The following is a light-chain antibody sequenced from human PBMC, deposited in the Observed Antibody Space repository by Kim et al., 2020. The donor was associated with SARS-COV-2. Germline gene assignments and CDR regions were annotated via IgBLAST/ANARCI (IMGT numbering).Light chain of an antibody. J-gene: IGLJ2*01. CDR2: EVS. CDR1: SSDVGGYNY. CDR3: SSYAGSNNLV. V-gene: IGLV2-8*01. Sequence: QSALTQPPSASGSPGQSVTISCTGTSSDVGGYNYVSWYQQHPGKAPKLVIYEVSKRPSGVPDRFSGSKSGNTASLTVSGLQAEDEADDYCSSYAGSNNLVFGGGTQLTVL.